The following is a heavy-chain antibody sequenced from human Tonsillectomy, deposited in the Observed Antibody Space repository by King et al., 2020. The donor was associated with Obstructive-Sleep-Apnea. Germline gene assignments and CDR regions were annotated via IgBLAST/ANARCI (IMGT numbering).Heavy chain of an antibody. V-gene: IGHV4-59*08. CDR2: VSHTGFP. CDR1: GGSLSSFF. CDR3: ARGLAAVGWFDT. Sequence: QLQESGPGLVKPSETLSLTCTVSGGSLSSFFWTWIRQAPGKGLEWFGFVSHTGFPNYSPSLKSRVSISVDTSKNQFSLALSSATAPDTAVYYCARGLAAVGWFDTWGQGTLVSVSS. D-gene: IGHD6-13*01. J-gene: IGHJ5*02.